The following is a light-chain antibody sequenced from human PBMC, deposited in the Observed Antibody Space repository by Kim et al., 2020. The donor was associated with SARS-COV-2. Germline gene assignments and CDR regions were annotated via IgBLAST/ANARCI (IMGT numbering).Light chain of an antibody. CDR1: RSNIGSKT. Sequence: GHMVTISCSGHRSNIGSKTLTWCQQLPATAPHLLIYRNNQRPSGVPDRFSGSKSGTAASLAISGLQSEDEADYYCAAWDDSLNGYVFGTGTKVTVL. J-gene: IGLJ1*01. CDR2: RNN. V-gene: IGLV1-44*01. CDR3: AAWDDSLNGYV.